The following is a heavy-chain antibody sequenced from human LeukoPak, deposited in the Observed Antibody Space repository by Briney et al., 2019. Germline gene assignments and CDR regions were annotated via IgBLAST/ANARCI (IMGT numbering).Heavy chain of an antibody. CDR1: GDSINGFY. D-gene: IGHD2-21*02. CDR3: ARGVVTAPQTFDY. Sequence: SETLSLTCTVSGDSINGFYWSWIRQPPGKGLEWIGYIYYSGSTNYNPSLKSRVTISVDTSKNQFSLKLSSVTAADTAVYYCARGVVTAPQTFDYWGQGTLVTASS. V-gene: IGHV4-59*01. J-gene: IGHJ4*02. CDR2: IYYSGST.